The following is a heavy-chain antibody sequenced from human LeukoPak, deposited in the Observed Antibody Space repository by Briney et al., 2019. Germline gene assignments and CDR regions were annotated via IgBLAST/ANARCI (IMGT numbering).Heavy chain of an antibody. Sequence: PSQTLSLTCTVSGASISSGAYYWSWIRQHPGKGLEWIGYIYYSGSTSYNPSLKSRLTMSVDTSKNQFSLNLSSVTAADTAVYYCARTTVNFDYWGQGTLVTVSS. CDR2: IYYSGST. CDR3: ARTTVNFDY. J-gene: IGHJ4*02. D-gene: IGHD4-17*01. V-gene: IGHV4-31*03. CDR1: GASISSGAYY.